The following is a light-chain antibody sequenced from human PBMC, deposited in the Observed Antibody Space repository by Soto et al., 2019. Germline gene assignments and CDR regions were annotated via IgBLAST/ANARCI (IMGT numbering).Light chain of an antibody. CDR1: SSNIGAGYD. J-gene: IGLJ2*01. V-gene: IGLV1-40*01. Sequence: QSVLTQPPSVSGAPGQRVTISCIGSSSNIGAGYDVHWYQQLPGTAPKLLIYGNNNRPSGVPDRFSGSKSGTSASLAITGLQAEDEADYYCQSCDTSLSGNVVFGGGTKLTVL. CDR3: QSCDTSLSGNVV. CDR2: GNN.